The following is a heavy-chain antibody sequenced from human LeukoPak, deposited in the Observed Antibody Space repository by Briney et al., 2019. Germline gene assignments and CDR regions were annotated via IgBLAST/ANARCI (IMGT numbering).Heavy chain of an antibody. CDR3: ARSVRAITMVRGVIRYFDY. CDR1: GGSISSSNW. J-gene: IGHJ4*02. D-gene: IGHD3-10*01. V-gene: IGHV4-4*02. CDR2: IYHSGST. Sequence: SGTLSLTCAVSGGSISSSNWWSWASQPPGKGLEWIGEIYHSGSTNYNPSLKSRVTISVDKSKNQFSLKLSSVTAADTAVYYCARSVRAITMVRGVIRYFDYWGQGTLVTVSS.